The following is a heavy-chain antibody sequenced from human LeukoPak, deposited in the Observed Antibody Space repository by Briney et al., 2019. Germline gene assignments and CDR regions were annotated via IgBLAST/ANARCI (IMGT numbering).Heavy chain of an antibody. D-gene: IGHD3-22*01. CDR3: ARRTYFYDSSGYYFDC. CDR2: VYYSGST. CDR1: GGSISSYY. J-gene: IGHJ4*02. Sequence: SETLSLTCTVSGGSISSYYWSWIRQPPGKGLECIGYVYYSGSTDCNPSLKSRVTISVDTPKNQFSLKLSSVTAADTAVYYCARRTYFYDSSGYYFDCWGQGTLVTVSS. V-gene: IGHV4-59*01.